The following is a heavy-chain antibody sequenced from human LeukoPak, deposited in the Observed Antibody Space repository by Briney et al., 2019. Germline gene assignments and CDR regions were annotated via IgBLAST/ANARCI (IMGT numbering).Heavy chain of an antibody. J-gene: IGHJ4*02. V-gene: IGHV4-4*07. CDR3: ARGAYDSSGYPLDY. CDR2: IYTSGST. D-gene: IGHD3-22*01. CDR1: GGSISSYY. Sequence: SETLSLTCTVSGGSISSYYWSWIRQPAGKGLEWVGRIYTSGSTNYNPSLKSRVTMSVDTSKNQFSLKLSSVTAADTAVYYCARGAYDSSGYPLDYWGQGTLVTVSS.